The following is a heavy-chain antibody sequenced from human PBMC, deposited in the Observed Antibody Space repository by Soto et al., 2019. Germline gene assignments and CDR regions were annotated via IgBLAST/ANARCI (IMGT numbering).Heavy chain of an antibody. CDR1: GFTFSSYA. V-gene: IGHV3-30-3*01. J-gene: IGHJ6*02. CDR3: ARDLYGDTSAGGDV. D-gene: IGHD4-17*01. CDR2: ISYDGSNK. Sequence: QVQLVESGGGVVQPGRSLRLSCAASGFTFSSYAMHWVRQAPGKGLEWVAVISYDGSNKYYADSVKGRFTISRDNSKNTLYLQMNSLRAEDTAVYNCARDLYGDTSAGGDVWGQGTTVTVSS.